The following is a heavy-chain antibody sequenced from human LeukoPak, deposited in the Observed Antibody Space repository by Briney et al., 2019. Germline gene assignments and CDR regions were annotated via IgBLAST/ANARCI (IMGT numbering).Heavy chain of an antibody. D-gene: IGHD3-22*01. V-gene: IGHV4-38-2*02. CDR1: GYSISSGYY. Sequence: SETLSLTCTVSGYSISSGYYWGWIRQPPGKGLEWIGSIYHSGSTYYNPSLKSRVTISVDTSKNQFSLKLSSVTAADTAVYYCASSYYYDSSGSIFFDYWGQGTLVTVSS. J-gene: IGHJ4*02. CDR2: IYHSGST. CDR3: ASSYYYDSSGSIFFDY.